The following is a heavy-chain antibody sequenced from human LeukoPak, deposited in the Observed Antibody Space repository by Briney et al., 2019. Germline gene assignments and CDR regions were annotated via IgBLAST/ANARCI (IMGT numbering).Heavy chain of an antibody. D-gene: IGHD1-14*01. CDR2: IIPIFGTA. CDR1: GGTFSSYA. J-gene: IGHJ6*02. Sequence: ASVKVSCKASGGTFSSYAISWVRQAPGQGLEWMGGIIPIFGTANYAQKFQGRVTITADESTSTAYMELSSLRSEDTAMYYCARELAPNPPYYYYYGMDVWGQGTTVTVSS. CDR3: ARELAPNPPYYYYYGMDV. V-gene: IGHV1-69*13.